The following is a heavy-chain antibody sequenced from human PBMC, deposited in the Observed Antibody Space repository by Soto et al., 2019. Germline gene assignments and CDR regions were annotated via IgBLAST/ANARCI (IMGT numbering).Heavy chain of an antibody. CDR3: ARGAAVASGYNWFDP. D-gene: IGHD6-19*01. CDR2: ISAYNGNT. CDR1: GYTFTSYG. Sequence: GASVKVSCKASGYTFTSYGISWVRQAPGQGLEWMGWISAYNGNTNYAQKLQGRVTTTTDTSTSTAYMELRSLRSDDTAVYYCARGAAVASGYNWFDPWGQGTLVTVSS. V-gene: IGHV1-18*01. J-gene: IGHJ5*02.